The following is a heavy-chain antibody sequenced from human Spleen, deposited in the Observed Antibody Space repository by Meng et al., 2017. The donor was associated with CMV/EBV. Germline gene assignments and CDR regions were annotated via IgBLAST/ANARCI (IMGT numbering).Heavy chain of an antibody. CDR1: GFTFSDYY. J-gene: IGHJ4*02. CDR3: ATEYSSSSELDY. Sequence: GESLKISCAASGFTFSDYYMSWIRQAPGKGLEWVSYISSSGSTIYYADSVKGRFTISRDNAKNSLYLQMNSLRAEDTAVYYCATEYSSSSELDYWGQGTLVTVSS. CDR2: ISSSGSTI. D-gene: IGHD6-6*01. V-gene: IGHV3-11*01.